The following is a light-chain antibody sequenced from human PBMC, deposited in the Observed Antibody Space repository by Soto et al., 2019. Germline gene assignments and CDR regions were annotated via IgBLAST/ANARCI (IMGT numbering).Light chain of an antibody. Sequence: DIQMTQSPSTLSASVGDRVTIICRASQSISSWLAWYQQKPGKAPKLLIYKASSLESGVPSRFSGSGSGTEFTLTISSLQPDDFATYYCQQYHTYLYTFGQGTKVDIK. J-gene: IGKJ2*01. V-gene: IGKV1-5*03. CDR1: QSISSW. CDR2: KAS. CDR3: QQYHTYLYT.